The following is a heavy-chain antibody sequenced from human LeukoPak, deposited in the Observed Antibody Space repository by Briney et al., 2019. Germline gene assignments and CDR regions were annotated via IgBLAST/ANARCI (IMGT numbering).Heavy chain of an antibody. CDR3: ARGGSYLSAFDI. V-gene: IGHV3-53*01. J-gene: IGHJ3*02. CDR2: IYSGGST. D-gene: IGHD1-26*01. CDR1: GFTVSSNY. Sequence: GGSLRLSCPASGFTVSSNYLSWVRQAPGKGLEWVSIIYSGGSTFYADSVKGRFTISRDNPKNTLYLQMNSLRAEDTAVYDCARGGSYLSAFDIRGQGTMVTVSS.